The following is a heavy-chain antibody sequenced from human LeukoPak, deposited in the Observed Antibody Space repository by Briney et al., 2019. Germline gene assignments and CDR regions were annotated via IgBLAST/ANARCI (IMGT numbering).Heavy chain of an antibody. V-gene: IGHV3-48*01. J-gene: IGHJ4*02. CDR3: ARDLQIAARQGSYFDY. CDR1: GFPFSTYS. Sequence: GGSLRLSCATSGFPFSTYSMNWVRQAPGKGLEWVSYISSSSTTIYYAESVKGRFTISRDNAKNSLYLQMNSQRAEDTAVYYCARDLQIAARQGSYFDYWGQGTLVTVSP. D-gene: IGHD6-6*01. CDR2: ISSSSTTI.